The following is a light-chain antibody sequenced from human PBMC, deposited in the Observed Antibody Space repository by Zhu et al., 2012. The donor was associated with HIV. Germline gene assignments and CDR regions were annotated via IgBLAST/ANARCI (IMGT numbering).Light chain of an antibody. Sequence: EIVLTQSPGTLSLSPGDRATLSCRASQSIDSNYLAWYQQKPGQAPRHLIYNGASRATGIPDRFSGSGSGTDFTLIINRLEPEDFAMYYCQQYGSSPRTFGQGTKVEIK. V-gene: IGKV3-20*01. J-gene: IGKJ1*01. CDR2: NGA. CDR3: QQYGSSPRT. CDR1: QSIDSNY.